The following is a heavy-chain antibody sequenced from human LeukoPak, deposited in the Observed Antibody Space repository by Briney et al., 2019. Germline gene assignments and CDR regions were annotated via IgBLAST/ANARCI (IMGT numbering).Heavy chain of an antibody. Sequence: GGSLRLSCAASGFTFSHSAMSWVRQAPGKGLEWVANIKQDGSEKYYVDSVKGRFTISRDNAKNSLYLQMNSLRAEDTAVYYCAREYNYGSGSFYYFDYWGQGTLVTVSS. J-gene: IGHJ4*02. D-gene: IGHD3-10*01. V-gene: IGHV3-7*01. CDR2: IKQDGSEK. CDR3: AREYNYGSGSFYYFDY. CDR1: GFTFSHSA.